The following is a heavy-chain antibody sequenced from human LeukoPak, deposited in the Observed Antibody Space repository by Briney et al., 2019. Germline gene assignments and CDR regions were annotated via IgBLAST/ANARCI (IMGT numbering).Heavy chain of an antibody. CDR2: IYWDDDK. Sequence: SGPALVKPTQTLTLTCDLSGFSLRTSGVGVGWIRQPPGQALEWLAIIYWDDDKRFSPSLKSRLTISKDTSKNQAVLKVANMDPADTGTYYCAHRRRSGSLLAGGTFDYWGQGILVTVSS. D-gene: IGHD1-26*01. V-gene: IGHV2-5*02. J-gene: IGHJ4*02. CDR1: GFSLRTSGVG. CDR3: AHRRRSGSLLAGGTFDY.